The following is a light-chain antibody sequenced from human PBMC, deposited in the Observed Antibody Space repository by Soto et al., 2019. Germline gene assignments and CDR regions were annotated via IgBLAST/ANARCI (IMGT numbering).Light chain of an antibody. Sequence: QSVLTQPPSASGTPGQTVTLSCSGSTSNIGSNTVNWYQQVPGTAPKLLIFSNDQGPSGVPDRFAGSKSGTSASLAISGLQSEEEADYYCAAWDDSVKGDVFGPGIKLTVL. CDR3: AAWDDSVKGDV. CDR1: TSNIGSNT. CDR2: SND. V-gene: IGLV1-44*01. J-gene: IGLJ1*01.